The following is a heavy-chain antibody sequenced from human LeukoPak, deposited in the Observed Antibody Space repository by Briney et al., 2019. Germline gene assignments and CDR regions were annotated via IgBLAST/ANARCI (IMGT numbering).Heavy chain of an antibody. CDR2: INPSGGST. V-gene: IGHV1-46*01. CDR1: GYIFTNYY. D-gene: IGHD2-15*01. Sequence: ASVKVSCKASGYIFTNYYMHWVRQAPGQGLEWMGIINPSGGSTSYAQKFQGRVTMTTDSPTSTVYLELSSLRSEDTAMYYCARRGPVAENGYYFDSWGQGTLVTVSS. J-gene: IGHJ4*02. CDR3: ARRGPVAENGYYFDS.